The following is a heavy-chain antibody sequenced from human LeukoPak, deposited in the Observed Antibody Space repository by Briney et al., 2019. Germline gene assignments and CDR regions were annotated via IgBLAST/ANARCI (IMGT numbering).Heavy chain of an antibody. CDR2: IYYSGGT. CDR3: ARHVRRSYHRYFDY. V-gene: IGHV4-59*08. D-gene: IGHD1-26*01. CDR1: GGSISSYY. J-gene: IGHJ4*02. Sequence: PSETLSLTCTVSGGSISSYYWSWIRQPPGKGLEWIGYIYYSGGTSYNPSLKSRVTLSVDTSKNQFSLKLSSVTAADTAVYYCARHVRRSYHRYFDYWGQGTLVTVSS.